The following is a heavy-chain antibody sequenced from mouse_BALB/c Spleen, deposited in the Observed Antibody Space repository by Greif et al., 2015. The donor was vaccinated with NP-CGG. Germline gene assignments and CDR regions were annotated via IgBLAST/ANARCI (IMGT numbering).Heavy chain of an antibody. CDR1: GYTFTDYY. J-gene: IGHJ4*01. V-gene: IGHV1-84*02. Sequence: QVQLKESGPELVKPGASVKISCKASGYTFTDYYINWVNQKPGQGLEWIGWIYPGSGNTKYNEKSKGKATLTVDTSSSTAYMQFSSLTSEDTAVYFCARRTGTEAMDYWGQGTSVTVSS. D-gene: IGHD4-1*01. CDR2: IYPGSGNT. CDR3: ARRTGTEAMDY.